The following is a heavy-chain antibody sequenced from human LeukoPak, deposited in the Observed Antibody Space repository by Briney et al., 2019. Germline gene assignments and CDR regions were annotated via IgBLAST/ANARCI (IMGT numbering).Heavy chain of an antibody. V-gene: IGHV3-33*06. CDR2: IWYDGSNK. D-gene: IGHD2-15*01. Sequence: GGSLRLSCAASGFTFSSYGMHWVRQAPGKGLEWAAVIWYDGSNKYYADSVKGRFTISRDNSKNTLYLQMNSLRAEDTAVYYCAKFVGYCSGGSCYGEPFDYWGQGTLVTVSS. CDR1: GFTFSSYG. J-gene: IGHJ4*02. CDR3: AKFVGYCSGGSCYGEPFDY.